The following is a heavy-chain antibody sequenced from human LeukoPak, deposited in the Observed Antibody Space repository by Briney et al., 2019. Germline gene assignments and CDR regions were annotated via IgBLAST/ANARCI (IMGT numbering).Heavy chain of an antibody. J-gene: IGHJ4*02. Sequence: GGSLRLSCAASGFTFSSYSMNWVRQAPGKGLEWVSSISSSSYIYYADSVKGRFTISRDNAKNSLYLQMNSLRAEDTAVYYCAGRPFTFGGVIVNDYWGQGTLVTVSS. CDR2: ISSSSYI. V-gene: IGHV3-21*01. CDR3: AGRPFTFGGVIVNDY. D-gene: IGHD3-16*02. CDR1: GFTFSSYS.